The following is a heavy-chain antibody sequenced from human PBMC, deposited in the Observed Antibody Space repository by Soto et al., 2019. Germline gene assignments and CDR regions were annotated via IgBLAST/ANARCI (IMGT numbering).Heavy chain of an antibody. CDR1: GGSISIGDYY. CDR3: ARVRLDRRYYDCSGYGR. D-gene: IGHD3-22*01. Sequence: PSETLSLTCTVSGGSISIGDYYWSWIRQPPGKGLEWIGYTYYSGSTYYNPSPKSRVTISVDASKSQCSLKLSSVSAADSAVYYCARVRLDRRYYDCSGYGRWGQGTLVTVSS. V-gene: IGHV4-30-4*01. J-gene: IGHJ4*02. CDR2: TYYSGST.